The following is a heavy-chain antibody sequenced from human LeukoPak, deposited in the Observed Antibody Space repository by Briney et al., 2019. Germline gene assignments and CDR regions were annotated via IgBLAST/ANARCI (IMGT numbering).Heavy chain of an antibody. CDR3: ARDLTKLYLYGMDV. CDR2: ISGSGGST. Sequence: GGSLRLSCAASGFTFSNYAMSWVRQAPGKGLEWVSDISGSGGSTSYADSVKGRFTISRDNSNNTLFLQMNSLRAEDTAVYYCARDLTKLYLYGMDVWGQGTTVTVSS. J-gene: IGHJ6*02. V-gene: IGHV3-23*01. D-gene: IGHD3-9*01. CDR1: GFTFSNYA.